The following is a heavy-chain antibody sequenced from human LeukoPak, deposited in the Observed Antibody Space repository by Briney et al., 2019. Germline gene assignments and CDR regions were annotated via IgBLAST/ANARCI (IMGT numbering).Heavy chain of an antibody. CDR1: GGSISSGGYS. D-gene: IGHD3-10*01. CDR3: ARANYGSGVIDY. Sequence: SETLSLTCTVSGGSISSGGYSWSWIRQPPGKGLEWIGYIYHSGSTYYNPSLKSRVTISVDRSKNQFSLKLSSVTAADTAVYYCARANYGSGVIDYWGQGTLVTVSS. J-gene: IGHJ4*02. CDR2: IYHSGST. V-gene: IGHV4-30-2*01.